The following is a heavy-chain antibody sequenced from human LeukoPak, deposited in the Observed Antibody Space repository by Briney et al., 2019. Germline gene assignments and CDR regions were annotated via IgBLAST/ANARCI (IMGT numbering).Heavy chain of an antibody. CDR2: INHSGST. J-gene: IGHJ4*02. Sequence: PSETLSLTCAVYGGSFSGYYWSWIRQPPGKGLEWIGEINHSGSTNYNPSLKSRVTISVDTSKNQFSLKLSSVTAADTAVYYCARQDYSQVFDYWGQGTLVTVSS. CDR1: GGSFSGYY. V-gene: IGHV4-34*01. CDR3: ARQDYSQVFDY. D-gene: IGHD2-21*01.